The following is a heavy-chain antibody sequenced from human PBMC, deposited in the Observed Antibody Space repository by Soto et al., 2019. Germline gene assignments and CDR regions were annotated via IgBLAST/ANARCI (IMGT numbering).Heavy chain of an antibody. D-gene: IGHD3-10*01. Sequence: QVQLQESGPGLVKPSGSLSLTCAVSGDSITSKYSWNWVRQAPTKGLEWIGVIFHTGFTNYNPSLQSRVSISFDTSKNQFSLDVNSVTAADTAVYFCASAPDFSSSGTMYIDKWGQGILVTVSS. CDR1: GDSITSKYS. V-gene: IGHV4-4*02. J-gene: IGHJ4*02. CDR2: IFHTGFT. CDR3: ASAPDFSSSGTMYIDK.